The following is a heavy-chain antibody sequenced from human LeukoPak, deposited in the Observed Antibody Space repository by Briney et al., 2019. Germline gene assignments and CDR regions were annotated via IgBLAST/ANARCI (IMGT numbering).Heavy chain of an antibody. CDR2: IYYIGNT. J-gene: IGHJ5*02. CDR1: GYSISSGYY. CDR3: ARVRSNWFDP. V-gene: IGHV4-38-2*02. Sequence: SETLSLTCTVSGYSISSGYYWGWIRQPPGKGLEWIGSIYYIGNTYYNPSLKSRVTISVDTSKNQFSLKLSSVTAADTAVYYCARVRSNWFDPWGQGILVTVSS.